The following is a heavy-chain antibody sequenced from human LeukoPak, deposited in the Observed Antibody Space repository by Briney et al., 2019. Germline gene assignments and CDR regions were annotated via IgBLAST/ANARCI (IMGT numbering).Heavy chain of an antibody. J-gene: IGHJ6*02. V-gene: IGHV3-33*01. CDR3: ARGGILYGMDV. Sequence: PGRSLRLSCAASGLTFSSYGMHWVRQAPGKGLEWVAVIWYDGSNKYYADSVKGRFTISRDNSKNTLYLQMNSLRAEDTAAYYCARGGILYGMDVWGQGTTVTVSS. CDR1: GLTFSSYG. CDR2: IWYDGSNK. D-gene: IGHD6-13*01.